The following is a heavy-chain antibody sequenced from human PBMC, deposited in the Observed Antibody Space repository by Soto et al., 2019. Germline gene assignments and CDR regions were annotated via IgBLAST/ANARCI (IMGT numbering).Heavy chain of an antibody. CDR1: GGTFSSYA. D-gene: IGHD3-9*01. Sequence: SVKVSCKASGGTFSSYAISWVRQAPGQGLEWMGGIIPIFGTANYAQKFQGRVTITADESTSTAYMELSSLRSEDTAVYYCASRLTGYYTAPMDVWRQGTTVTVSS. CDR2: IIPIFGTA. J-gene: IGHJ6*02. CDR3: ASRLTGYYTAPMDV. V-gene: IGHV1-69*13.